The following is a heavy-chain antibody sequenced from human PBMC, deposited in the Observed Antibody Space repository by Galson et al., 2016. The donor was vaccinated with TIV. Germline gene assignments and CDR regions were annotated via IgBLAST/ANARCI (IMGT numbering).Heavy chain of an antibody. CDR1: GYSFATYW. CDR3: ARRGPRYGKFNY. V-gene: IGHV5-51*01. J-gene: IGHJ4*02. D-gene: IGHD4-17*01. Sequence: QSGAEVTKPGESLKISCEASGYSFATYWIAWVRQKPGKGLEWMAIVYPDDSDTTYNPAFQGQVTFSADKSINTAYLQWSSLEASDTAMYYCARRGPRYGKFNYWGQGTPVTVSS. CDR2: VYPDDSDT.